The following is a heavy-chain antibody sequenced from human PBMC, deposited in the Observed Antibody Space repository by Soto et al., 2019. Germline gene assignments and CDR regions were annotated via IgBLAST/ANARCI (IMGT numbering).Heavy chain of an antibody. CDR1: GFTFSGYA. V-gene: IGHV3-23*01. J-gene: IGHJ4*02. Sequence: PGGSLRLSYAASGFTFSGYAMSWVRQAPGKGLEWVSAISGSGGSTYYADSVKGRFTISRDNSKNTLYLQMNSLRAEDTAVYYCAKDRGDSSGYPDYWGEGTLVTVSS. D-gene: IGHD3-22*01. CDR2: ISGSGGST. CDR3: AKDRGDSSGYPDY.